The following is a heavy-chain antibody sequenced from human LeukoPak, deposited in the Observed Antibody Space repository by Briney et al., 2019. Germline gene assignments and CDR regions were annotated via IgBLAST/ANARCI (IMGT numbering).Heavy chain of an antibody. V-gene: IGHV3-66*01. J-gene: IGHJ4*02. D-gene: IGHD3-10*01. CDR1: GFSVSTNY. Sequence: GESLRLSCAASGFSVSTNYIHWVRQAPGRGLEWVSLIESGGRTYYADSVKGRFTVSKDNSKNTVFLQMNNLRVDDTAVYYCTREFGAFDLWGQGTLLIVSS. CDR3: TREFGAFDL. CDR2: IESGGRT.